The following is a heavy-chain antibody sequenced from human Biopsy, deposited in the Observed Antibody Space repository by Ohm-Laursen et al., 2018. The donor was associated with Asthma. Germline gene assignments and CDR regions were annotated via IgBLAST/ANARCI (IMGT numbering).Heavy chain of an antibody. Sequence: SLRLSCAASGFTFGSYGLHWVRQAPGKGLEWVADIWFDGSNKHYADSVKGRFTISRDNSKNTLYLQMNSLRAEDTALYYCGRERSCMVDYWGQGTLVIVSS. CDR1: GFTFGSYG. CDR2: IWFDGSNK. D-gene: IGHD2-8*01. CDR3: GRERSCMVDY. J-gene: IGHJ4*02. V-gene: IGHV3-33*01.